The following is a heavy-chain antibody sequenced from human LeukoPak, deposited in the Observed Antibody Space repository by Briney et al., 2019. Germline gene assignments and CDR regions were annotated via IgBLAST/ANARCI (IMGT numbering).Heavy chain of an antibody. J-gene: IGHJ4*02. CDR1: GGSISSYY. Sequence: PSETLSLTCTVSGGSISSYYWSWIRQPPGKGLEWIGYIYYSGSTNYNPSLKSRVTISVDTSKNQFSLKLSSVTAADTAVYYCARQYSSSWKTFDYWGQGTLVTVSS. CDR2: IYYSGST. V-gene: IGHV4-59*01. CDR3: ARQYSSSWKTFDY. D-gene: IGHD6-13*01.